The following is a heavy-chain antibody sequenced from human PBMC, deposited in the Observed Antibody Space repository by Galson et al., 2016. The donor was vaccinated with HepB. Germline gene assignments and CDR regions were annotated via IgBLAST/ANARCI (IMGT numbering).Heavy chain of an antibody. D-gene: IGHD6-13*01. V-gene: IGHV3-48*01. J-gene: IGHJ4*02. Sequence: SLRLSCAASGFTFSSYSMNWVRQAPGKGLEWVSYISSSSSTIYYADSVKGRFTISRDNAKTSLYLEMNSLRAEDTAVYYCARRGSGYSSTWYYFDNWGQGTLVTVSS. CDR1: GFTFSSYS. CDR3: ARRGSGYSSTWYYFDN. CDR2: ISSSSSTI.